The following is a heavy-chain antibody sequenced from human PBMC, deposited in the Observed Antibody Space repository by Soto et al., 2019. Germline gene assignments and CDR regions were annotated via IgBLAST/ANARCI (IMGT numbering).Heavy chain of an antibody. J-gene: IGHJ4*02. V-gene: IGHV4-39*01. D-gene: IGHD3-16*01. CDR3: ARQFGTCFDY. Sequence: QLQLQESGPGLVKPSETLSLTCTVSGGSITTNTYYWGWIRQSPGKGLEWIGNIFYSGNTYYNPSLKSRVTVSVDTSTNQFSLTVTSVTAADTAVYYCARQFGTCFDYWGQGTLVTVSS. CDR1: GGSITTNTYY. CDR2: IFYSGNT.